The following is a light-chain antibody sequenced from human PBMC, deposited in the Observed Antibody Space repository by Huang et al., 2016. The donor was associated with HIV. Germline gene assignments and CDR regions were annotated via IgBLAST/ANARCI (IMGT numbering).Light chain of an antibody. CDR1: QIVTTTY. CDR2: NTS. J-gene: IGKJ4*01. Sequence: EIVLTQSPGTLSLSPGARATLSCRASQIVTTTYLAWYQQKPGQPPRLLIYNTSKRASGIPDRFSGSGSGTDFSLTIRRLEPEDFAVYYCQQYGGSPPGVTFGGGTKVEVK. V-gene: IGKV3-20*01. CDR3: QQYGGSPPGVT.